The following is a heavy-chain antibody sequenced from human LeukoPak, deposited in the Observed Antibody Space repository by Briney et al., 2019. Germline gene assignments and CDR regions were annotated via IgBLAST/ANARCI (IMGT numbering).Heavy chain of an antibody. J-gene: IGHJ3*02. CDR2: MHNSGSS. Sequence: SETLSLSCSVSGASTSHFYWNWIRQPPGKGLEWIGYMHNSGSSKYSPSLKSRVTISIDTSKNQFSLQLTSVTAADTAIYYCARSTEWLRNAFDIWGQGTMVSVSS. D-gene: IGHD5-12*01. V-gene: IGHV4-59*01. CDR3: ARSTEWLRNAFDI. CDR1: GASTSHFY.